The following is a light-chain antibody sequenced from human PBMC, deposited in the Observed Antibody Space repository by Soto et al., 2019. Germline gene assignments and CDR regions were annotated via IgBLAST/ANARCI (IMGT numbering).Light chain of an antibody. V-gene: IGLV2-14*01. CDR2: EVS. CDR3: SSYTTTDPYV. Sequence: QSALTQPASASGSPGQSITISCTGTSNDVGDYDFVSWYQQHPGKAPKYLIYEVSNRPSGVSDRFSGSKSGTTASLTISGLQADDEDDYYCSSYTTTDPYVFGTGTKVTVL. CDR1: SNDVGDYDF. J-gene: IGLJ1*01.